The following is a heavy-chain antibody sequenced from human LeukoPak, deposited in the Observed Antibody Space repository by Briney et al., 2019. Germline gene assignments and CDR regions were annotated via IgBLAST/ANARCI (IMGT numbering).Heavy chain of an antibody. CDR1: GFTFSSYS. J-gene: IGHJ4*02. Sequence: GGSLRLSCAASGFTFSSYSMNWVRQAPEKGLEWVSSISSSSSYIYYADSVKGRFTISRDNAKNSLYLQMNSLRAEDTAVYYCARDRLGGIAVGKDYWGQGTLVTVSS. CDR2: ISSSSSYI. D-gene: IGHD6-19*01. CDR3: ARDRLGGIAVGKDY. V-gene: IGHV3-21*01.